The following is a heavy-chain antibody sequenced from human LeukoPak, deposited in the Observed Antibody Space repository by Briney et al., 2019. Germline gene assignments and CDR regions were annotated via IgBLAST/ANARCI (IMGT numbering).Heavy chain of an antibody. CDR2: MYYSGSN. CDR1: GGSISSYY. Sequence: SETLSLTCTVSGGSISSYYWSWIRQPPGKGLEWIGYMYYSGSNNYNPSLKSRATISVDTSKNQFSLRLSSVTTADTAVYYCARGATATRKAFDIWGQGTMVTVSS. D-gene: IGHD6-25*01. J-gene: IGHJ3*02. V-gene: IGHV4-59*01. CDR3: ARGATATRKAFDI.